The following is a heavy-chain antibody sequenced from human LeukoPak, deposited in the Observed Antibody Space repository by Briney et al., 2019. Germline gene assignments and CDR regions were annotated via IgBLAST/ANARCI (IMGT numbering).Heavy chain of an antibody. CDR3: AELGITMIGGV. Sequence: GSLRLSCTASGFIFSAYNMDWLRQAPGKGLEWVAYIGTSGSPIYYADSVKGRFTISRDNAKNSLYLQMNSLRAEDTAVYYCAELGITMIGGVWGKGTTVTISS. J-gene: IGHJ6*04. D-gene: IGHD3-10*02. CDR2: IGTSGSPI. V-gene: IGHV3-48*01. CDR1: GFIFSAYN.